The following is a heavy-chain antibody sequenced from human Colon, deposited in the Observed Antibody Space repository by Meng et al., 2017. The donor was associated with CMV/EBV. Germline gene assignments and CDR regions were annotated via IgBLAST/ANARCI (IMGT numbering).Heavy chain of an antibody. CDR3: ARLSGYDSSGYRSFQH. CDR1: GGFVSSYY. CDR2: IYYSGST. J-gene: IGHJ1*01. V-gene: IGHV4-59*05. D-gene: IGHD3-22*01. Sequence: SETLSLTCTVSGGFVSSYYWSWIRQSPGKGLEWIGSIYYSGSTYYNPSLKSRVTISVDTSKNQFSLKLSSVTAADTAVYYCARLSGYDSSGYRSFQHWGQGTLVTVSS.